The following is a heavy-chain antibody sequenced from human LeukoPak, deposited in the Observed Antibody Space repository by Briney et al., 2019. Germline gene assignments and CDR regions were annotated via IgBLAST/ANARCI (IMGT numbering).Heavy chain of an antibody. CDR1: GFTFSDYY. CDR2: ISSSGSTI. V-gene: IGHV3-11*01. Sequence: KPGGSLRLSCAASGFTFSDYYMSWIRQAPGKGLEWVSYISSSGSTIYYADSVKGRFTISRDNAKNSLYLQMNSLRAEDTAVYYYAREIWDFDWLYMGGYFDYWGQGALVTVSS. J-gene: IGHJ4*02. CDR3: AREIWDFDWLYMGGYFDY. D-gene: IGHD3-9*01.